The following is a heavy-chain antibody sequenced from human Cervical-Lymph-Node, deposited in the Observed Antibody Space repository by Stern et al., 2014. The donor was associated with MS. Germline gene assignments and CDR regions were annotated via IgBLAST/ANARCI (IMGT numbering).Heavy chain of an antibody. CDR1: GYSFTANW. Sequence: EVQLVESGAEVKKPGESLKISCKGSGYSFTANWIAWVRQMPGKGLEWMGIIYPGYSDTRYSPSFQGQVTISADKSISTAYLQWSSLKASDTAMYYCARDYGDYAFDYRGQGTLVTVSS. CDR3: ARDYGDYAFDY. CDR2: IYPGYSDT. D-gene: IGHD4-17*01. V-gene: IGHV5-51*01. J-gene: IGHJ4*02.